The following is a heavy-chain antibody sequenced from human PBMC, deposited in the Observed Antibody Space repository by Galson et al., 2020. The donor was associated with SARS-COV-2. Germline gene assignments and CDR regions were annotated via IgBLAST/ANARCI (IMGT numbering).Heavy chain of an antibody. CDR3: SRDQGYGRSWSIVDPVDH. V-gene: IGHV4-39*07. J-gene: IGHJ4*02. CDR2: NYYGGTT. Sequence: ASETLSLTCTVSGGSISTHNCFWGWIRQPPGKGLEWIGSNYYGGTTYYNPSLKRRLTISMDTSKNQFSLNLSSVTAADTAVYYCSRDQGYGRSWSIVDPVDHWGQGTLVAVSS. CDR1: GGSISTHNCF. D-gene: IGHD6-13*01.